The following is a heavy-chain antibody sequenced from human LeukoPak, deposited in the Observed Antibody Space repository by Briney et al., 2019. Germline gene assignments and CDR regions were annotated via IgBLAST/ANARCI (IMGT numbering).Heavy chain of an antibody. V-gene: IGHV3-30*18. CDR3: AKDRDDGFDI. Sequence: GRSLRLSCAASGFTFSSYGMHWVRQAPGKGLEWVAVISYDGSNKYYADSVKGRFTISRDNSKNTLYLQMNSLRTEDTAVYYCAKDRDDGFDIWGQGTTVSVSS. CDR1: GFTFSSYG. J-gene: IGHJ3*02. CDR2: ISYDGSNK.